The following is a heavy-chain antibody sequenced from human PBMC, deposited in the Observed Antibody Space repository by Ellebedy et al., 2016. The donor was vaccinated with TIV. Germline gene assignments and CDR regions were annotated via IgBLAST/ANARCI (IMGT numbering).Heavy chain of an antibody. D-gene: IGHD2-21*01. CDR3: ARGVMGYYSYGMDV. Sequence: MPSETLSLTCTVSGASVSTSYWSWIRQAPGRGLEWIGYIYDMGGIGSTNYIPSLKSRVIISGDTSKNQLSLRLTSLTAADTAVYYCARGVMGYYSYGMDVWGQGTTVTVSS. J-gene: IGHJ6*02. V-gene: IGHV4-59*02. CDR2: IYDMGGIGST. CDR1: GASVSTSY.